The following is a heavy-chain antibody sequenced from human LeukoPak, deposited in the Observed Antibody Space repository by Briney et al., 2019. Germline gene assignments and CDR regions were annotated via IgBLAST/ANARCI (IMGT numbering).Heavy chain of an antibody. J-gene: IGHJ4*02. D-gene: IGHD3-22*01. Sequence: PSETLSLTCTVSGGTISSSSYYWGWIRQPPGKGLEWIGSIYYSGSAYYNPSLKSRVTISVDTSKNQFFLKLSSVTAADTAVYYCARSRRGYYDGSGSHLDCWGQGTLVTVSS. CDR3: ARSRRGYYDGSGSHLDC. CDR2: IYYSGSA. V-gene: IGHV4-39*01. CDR1: GGTISSSSYY.